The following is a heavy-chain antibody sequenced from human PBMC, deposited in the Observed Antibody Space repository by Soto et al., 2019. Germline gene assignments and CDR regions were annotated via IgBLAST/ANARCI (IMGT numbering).Heavy chain of an antibody. CDR3: ARDGHYFGPAGANWFDL. J-gene: IGHJ5*02. CDR1: GYSFARYG. V-gene: IGHV1-18*01. D-gene: IGHD3-9*01. CDR2: ISGFNGKT. Sequence: ASVKVSCKTSGYSFARYGVSWVRQAPGQGLEWLGWISGFNGKTEYSQSLRDRVTLTRDTSTGTAYLELRRLKSDDTAIYYCARDGHYFGPAGANWFDLWG.